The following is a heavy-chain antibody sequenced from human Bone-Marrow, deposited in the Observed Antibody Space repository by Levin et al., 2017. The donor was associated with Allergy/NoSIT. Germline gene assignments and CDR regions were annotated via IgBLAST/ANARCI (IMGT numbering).Heavy chain of an antibody. Sequence: PSQTLSLTCAVYGGSFSGYYWSWIRQPPGKGLEWIGEINHSGSTNYNPSLKSRVTISVDTSKNQFSLKLSSVTAADTAVYYCARGLTSSYYYDSSGYYYGSGAFDIWGQGTMVTVSS. CDR1: GGSFSGYY. V-gene: IGHV4-34*01. D-gene: IGHD3-22*01. CDR2: INHSGST. CDR3: ARGLTSSYYYDSSGYYYGSGAFDI. J-gene: IGHJ3*02.